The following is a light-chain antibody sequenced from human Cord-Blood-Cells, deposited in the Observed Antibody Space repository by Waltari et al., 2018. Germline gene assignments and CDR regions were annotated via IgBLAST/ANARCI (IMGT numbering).Light chain of an antibody. CDR2: DAS. CDR3: QQFNNYRVT. V-gene: IGKV1D-13*01. J-gene: IGKJ5*01. Sequence: AIQLTQSPSSLSASVGDGVTITCRASQGISSALAWYQQKPGKAPKLLIYDASSLESGVPSRFSGSGSGTDFTLTISSLQPEDFATYYCQQFNNYRVTFGQGTRLEIK. CDR1: QGISSA.